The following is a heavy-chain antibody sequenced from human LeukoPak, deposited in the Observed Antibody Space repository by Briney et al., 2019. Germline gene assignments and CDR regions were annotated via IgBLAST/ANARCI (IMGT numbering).Heavy chain of an antibody. Sequence: SETLSLTCTVSGYSISSGYYWGWIRQPPGKGLEWIGSIYHSGSTYYNPSLKSRVTISVDTSKNQFSLKLSSVTAADTAVYYCARVPLGAARQYYYYYMDVWGKGTTVTVSS. J-gene: IGHJ6*03. CDR3: ARVPLGAARQYYYYYMDV. V-gene: IGHV4-38-2*02. CDR2: IYHSGST. D-gene: IGHD6-6*01. CDR1: GYSISSGYY.